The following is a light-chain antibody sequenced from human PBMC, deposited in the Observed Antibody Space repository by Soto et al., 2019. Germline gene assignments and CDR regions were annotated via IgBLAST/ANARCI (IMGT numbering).Light chain of an antibody. V-gene: IGLV2-8*01. J-gene: IGLJ2*01. CDR2: DVT. Sequence: QSALTQPPSASGSPGQSVTISCTGTSSDVGGYNFVSWYQQHPGKAPKLMIYDVTERPSGVPDRFSGSKSGNSASLTVSGLRGDDEADYYCTSYAGSNIPVLFGGGTKLTVL. CDR1: SSDVGGYNF. CDR3: TSYAGSNIPVL.